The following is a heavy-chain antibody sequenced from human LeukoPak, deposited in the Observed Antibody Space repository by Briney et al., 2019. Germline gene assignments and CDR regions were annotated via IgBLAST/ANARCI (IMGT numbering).Heavy chain of an antibody. V-gene: IGHV4-59*01. CDR2: IYYSGST. D-gene: IGHD2-21*01. Sequence: RASETLSLTCTVSGGSISSYYWSWIRQPPGKGLEWIGYIYYSGSTNYNPSLKSRVTISVDTSKNQFSLKLSSVTAADTAVYYCAREIAWFDPWGQGTLVTVSS. CDR1: GGSISSYY. J-gene: IGHJ5*02. CDR3: AREIAWFDP.